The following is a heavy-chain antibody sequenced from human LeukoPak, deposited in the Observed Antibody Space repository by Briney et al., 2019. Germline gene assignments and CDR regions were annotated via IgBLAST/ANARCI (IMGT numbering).Heavy chain of an antibody. CDR3: ARDYYESSGFYY. Sequence: GGSLRLSCAASGFTFSDYYMTWIRQAPGKGLEWVSYISSSGSSIYYADSVKGRFTISRDNAKNSLYLQMNSLRAEDTAVYYYARDYYESSGFYYWGQGTLVTVSS. J-gene: IGHJ4*02. CDR2: ISSSGSSI. D-gene: IGHD3-22*01. CDR1: GFTFSDYY. V-gene: IGHV3-11*01.